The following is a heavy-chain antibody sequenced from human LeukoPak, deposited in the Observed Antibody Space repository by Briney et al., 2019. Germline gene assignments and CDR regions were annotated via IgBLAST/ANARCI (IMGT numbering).Heavy chain of an antibody. CDR2: ISVNNGNT. J-gene: IGHJ4*02. CDR3: ARGVTMVRGVTLNDY. D-gene: IGHD3-10*01. CDR1: GYTFISYG. Sequence: GASVKVSCKASGYTFISYGIGWVRQAPGQGLEWMGWISVNNGNTYYADKLQGRVTITRNTSISTAYMELSSLRSEDTAVYYCARGVTMVRGVTLNDYWGQGTLVTVSS. V-gene: IGHV1-18*01.